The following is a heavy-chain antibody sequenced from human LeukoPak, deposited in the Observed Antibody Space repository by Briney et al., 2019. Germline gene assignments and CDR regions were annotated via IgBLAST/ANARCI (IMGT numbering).Heavy chain of an antibody. CDR3: ARGSPKIGYCSSTSCYAGWFDP. CDR1: GGTFSSYA. CDR2: IIPIFGTA. J-gene: IGHJ5*02. D-gene: IGHD2-2*01. V-gene: IGHV1-69*13. Sequence: ASVKVSCKASGGTFSSYAISWARQAPGQGLEWMGGIIPIFGTANYAQKFQGRVTITADESTSTAYMELSSLRSEDTAVYYCARGSPKIGYCSSTSCYAGWFDPWGQGTLVAVSS.